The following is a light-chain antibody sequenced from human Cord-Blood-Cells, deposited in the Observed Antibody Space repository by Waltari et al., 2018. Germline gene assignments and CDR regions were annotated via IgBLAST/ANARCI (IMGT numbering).Light chain of an antibody. CDR1: SSDVGSYNL. V-gene: IGLV2-23*01. Sequence: QSALTQPASVSGSPGQSITISCTGTSSDVGSYNLVPWYQQHPGKAPKLMIDEGSKRPSRVSSRFACASSENTASLTISGLQAEDEADYYCCSYAASSTWVFGGGTKLTVL. CDR2: EGS. CDR3: CSYAASSTWV. J-gene: IGLJ3*02.